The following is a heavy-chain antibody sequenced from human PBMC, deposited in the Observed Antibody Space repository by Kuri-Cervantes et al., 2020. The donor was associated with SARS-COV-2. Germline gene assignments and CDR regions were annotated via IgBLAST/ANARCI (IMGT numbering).Heavy chain of an antibody. CDR2: ISAYNGNT. V-gene: IGHV1-18*01. Sequence: ASVKVSCKASGYTFTSYGISWVRQAPGQGLEWMGWISAYNGNTNYAQKLQGRVTMTTDTSTSTAYMELSRLRSDDTAVYYCAREDIVVVPAARLPGGWFDPWGQGTLVTSPQ. CDR1: GYTFTSYG. D-gene: IGHD2-2*01. J-gene: IGHJ5*02. CDR3: AREDIVVVPAARLPGGWFDP.